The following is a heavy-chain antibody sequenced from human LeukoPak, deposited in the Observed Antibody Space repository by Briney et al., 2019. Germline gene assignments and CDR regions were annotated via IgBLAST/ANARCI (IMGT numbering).Heavy chain of an antibody. V-gene: IGHV3-11*06. J-gene: IGHJ6*02. CDR2: ISSSSSYI. CDR1: GFTFSDYY. Sequence: GGSLRLSCAASGFTFSDYYMSWIRQAPGKGLEWVSSISSSSSYIYYADSVKGRFTISRDNAKNSLYLQMNSLRAEDTAVYYCARADSCVLRYFDSCMDVWGQGTTVTVSS. CDR3: ARADSCVLRYFDSCMDV. D-gene: IGHD3-9*01.